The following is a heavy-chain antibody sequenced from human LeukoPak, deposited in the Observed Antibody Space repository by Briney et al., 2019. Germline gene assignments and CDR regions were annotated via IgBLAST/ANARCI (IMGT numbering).Heavy chain of an antibody. Sequence: GGSLRLSCAASGFIFSNYAMYWVRQAPGKGLEWVAVISYDGSNKFNADSVRGRFTISRDNSKNTLYLQMNSLRPEDTAVYYCTRDGSSWYASYYYYMDVWGKGTTVTVSS. CDR2: ISYDGSNK. V-gene: IGHV3-30*04. D-gene: IGHD6-13*01. CDR3: TRDGSSWYASYYYYMDV. J-gene: IGHJ6*03. CDR1: GFIFSNYA.